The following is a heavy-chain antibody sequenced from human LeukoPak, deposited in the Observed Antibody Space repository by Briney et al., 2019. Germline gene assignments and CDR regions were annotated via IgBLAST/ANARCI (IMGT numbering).Heavy chain of an antibody. V-gene: IGHV4-4*07. CDR1: GGSISSYY. D-gene: IGHD6-19*01. Sequence: PSETLSLTCTVSGGSISSYYWSWIRQPAGKGLEWIGRIYISGSTNYNPSLKSRVTMSVDTSKNQFSLKLNSVTAADTAVYYCARDGTGGWYQDYYYYYMDVWGKGTTVTISS. J-gene: IGHJ6*03. CDR2: IYISGST. CDR3: ARDGTGGWYQDYYYYYMDV.